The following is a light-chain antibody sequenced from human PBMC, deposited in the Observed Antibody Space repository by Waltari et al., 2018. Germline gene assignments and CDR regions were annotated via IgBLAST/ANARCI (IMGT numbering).Light chain of an antibody. Sequence: QTVVTPEPSISVSPGGTVTLTCGLSSGSVSTNYYPSWYQQTPGQAPRPLIYSTDTRSSGVPDRFSGSILGNKAVLTITGAQAHDEADYHCVLYMGGAILFGGGTKLTVL. V-gene: IGLV8-61*01. CDR2: STD. J-gene: IGLJ3*02. CDR3: VLYMGGAIL. CDR1: SGSVSTNYY.